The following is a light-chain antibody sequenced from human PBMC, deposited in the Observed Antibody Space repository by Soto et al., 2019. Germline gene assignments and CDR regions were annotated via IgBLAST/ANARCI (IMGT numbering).Light chain of an antibody. Sequence: EIVLTQSPATLSLSPGERATLSCRASQSVSSYLAWYQQKPGQAPRLLIYDASNRATGIPARFSGSGSGTDFPLTISSLEPEDFAVYYCQQRSNWPGTFGQGTQVEIK. V-gene: IGKV3-11*01. J-gene: IGKJ1*01. CDR2: DAS. CDR3: QQRSNWPGT. CDR1: QSVSSY.